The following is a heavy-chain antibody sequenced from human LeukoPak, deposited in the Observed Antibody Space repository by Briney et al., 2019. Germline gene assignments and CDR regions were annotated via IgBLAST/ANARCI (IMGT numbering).Heavy chain of an antibody. CDR3: AKGSYWCSDSCPQYYYYMDV. D-gene: IGHD3-22*01. V-gene: IGHV3-30*02. CDR1: GFTFSRHG. Sequence: GGSPRLSCAASGFTFSRHGMHWVRQAPGKGLEWVAFIRYDGSEKYYANSVKGRFIISRDNSENTLYLQLNSLRPEDTAVYYCAKGSYWCSDSCPQYYYYMDVWGKGTTVIVSS. J-gene: IGHJ6*03. CDR2: IRYDGSEK.